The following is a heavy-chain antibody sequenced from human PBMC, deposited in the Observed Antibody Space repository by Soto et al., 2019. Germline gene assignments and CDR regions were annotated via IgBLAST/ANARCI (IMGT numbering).Heavy chain of an antibody. CDR2: INHSGST. V-gene: IGHV4-34*01. D-gene: IGHD2-2*01. Sequence: SETLSLTCAVYGGSFSGYYWSWIRQPPGKGLEWIGEINHSGSTNYNPSLKSRVTISVDTSKNQFSLKLSSVTAADTAVYYCARERRDIVVVPAAMGYYYYYMDVWGKGTTVTVSS. CDR3: ARERRDIVVVPAAMGYYYYYMDV. J-gene: IGHJ6*03. CDR1: GGSFSGYY.